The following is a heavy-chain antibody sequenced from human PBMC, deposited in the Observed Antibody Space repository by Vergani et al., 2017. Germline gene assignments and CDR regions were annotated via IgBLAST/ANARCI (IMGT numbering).Heavy chain of an antibody. Sequence: QVQLVQSGAEVKKPGSSVKVSCKASGGTFSSYAISWVRQAPGQGLEWMGWINPNSGGTNYAQKFQGRVTMTRDTSISTAYMELSRLRSDDTAVYYCARENYGSGAFDYWGQGTLVTVSS. D-gene: IGHD3-10*01. CDR2: INPNSGGT. CDR1: GGTFSSYA. J-gene: IGHJ4*02. V-gene: IGHV1-2*02. CDR3: ARENYGSGAFDY.